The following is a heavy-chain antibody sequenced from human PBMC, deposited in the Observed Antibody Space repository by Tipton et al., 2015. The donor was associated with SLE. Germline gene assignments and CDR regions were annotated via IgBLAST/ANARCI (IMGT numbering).Heavy chain of an antibody. Sequence: TLSLTCTVSGGSISSGSYYWSWIRQPAGKGLEWIGRIYTSGSTHYNPPLKSRVTISVDTSKNQFSLKLSSVTAADTAVYYCASGLRGDYWYFDLWGRGTLVTVSS. CDR3: ASGLRGDYWYFDL. J-gene: IGHJ2*01. CDR1: GGSISSGSYY. CDR2: IYTSGST. V-gene: IGHV4-61*02. D-gene: IGHD3-10*01.